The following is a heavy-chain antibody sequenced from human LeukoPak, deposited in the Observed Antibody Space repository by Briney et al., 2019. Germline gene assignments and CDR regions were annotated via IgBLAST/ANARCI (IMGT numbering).Heavy chain of an antibody. D-gene: IGHD2-8*01. Sequence: PGGSLRLSCATSGFTFSGYAMSWVRQAPGKGLDWVSLVSGSGGGTYYAHSVRGRFTISRDNSKNTLYLQMNSLRAEDTAVYYCAKSRANSNLNWHFDLWGRGTLVTVSS. CDR1: GFTFSGYA. J-gene: IGHJ2*01. CDR2: VSGSGGGT. V-gene: IGHV3-23*01. CDR3: AKSRANSNLNWHFDL.